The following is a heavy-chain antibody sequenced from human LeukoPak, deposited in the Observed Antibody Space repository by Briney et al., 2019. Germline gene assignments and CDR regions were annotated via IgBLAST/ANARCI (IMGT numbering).Heavy chain of an antibody. CDR2: IYHSGST. J-gene: IGHJ4*02. D-gene: IGHD3-16*01. Sequence: PSQTLSLTCAVSGGSISSGGYSWSWIRQPPGKGLEWIGYIYHSGSTYYNPSLKSRVTISVDRSKNQFSLKLSSVTAADTAVYYCARGEIMITFGGVNGFDYWGQGTLVTVSS. V-gene: IGHV4-30-2*01. CDR3: ARGEIMITFGGVNGFDY. CDR1: GGSISSGGYS.